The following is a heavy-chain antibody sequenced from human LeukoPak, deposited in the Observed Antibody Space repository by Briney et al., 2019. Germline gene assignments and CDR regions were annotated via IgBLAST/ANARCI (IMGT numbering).Heavy chain of an antibody. Sequence: SETLSLTCTVSGGSISGGKDFWAWIRQPPGKGLEWIGSIYYSGSTYYNPSLKSRATISVDTSKSESSLNLHSVTAADTAVYFCARRGITYSSSFFDSWGQGTLVTVSS. CDR2: IYYSGST. V-gene: IGHV4-39*01. CDR1: GGSISGGKDF. J-gene: IGHJ4*02. D-gene: IGHD6-13*01. CDR3: ARRGITYSSSFFDS.